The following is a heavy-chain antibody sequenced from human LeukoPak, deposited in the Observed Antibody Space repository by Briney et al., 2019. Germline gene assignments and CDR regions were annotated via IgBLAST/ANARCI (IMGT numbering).Heavy chain of an antibody. Sequence: ASVKVSCKASGYTFTSYDINWVRQATGQGLEGMGWMNPNSGNTGYAQKFQGRVTMTRNTSISTAYKELSSLRSEDTAVYYCARVLAGSGWYDVFDIWAQGTMVTVSS. CDR3: ARVLAGSGWYDVFDI. CDR2: MNPNSGNT. D-gene: IGHD6-19*01. J-gene: IGHJ3*02. V-gene: IGHV1-8*01. CDR1: GYTFTSYD.